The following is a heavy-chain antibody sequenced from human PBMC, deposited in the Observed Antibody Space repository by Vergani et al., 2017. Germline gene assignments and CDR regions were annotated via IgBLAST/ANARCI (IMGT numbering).Heavy chain of an antibody. Sequence: EVQLVESGGGLVQPGGSLRLSCAASGFTFSSYAMSWVRQAPGKGLEWVSAISGSGGSTYYADSVKGRFTISRDNSKNSLYLQMNSLRAEDTALYYCAKDILRYCSSTSCWINWFDPWGQGTLVTVSS. J-gene: IGHJ5*02. CDR3: AKDILRYCSSTSCWINWFDP. V-gene: IGHV3-23*04. D-gene: IGHD2-2*01. CDR2: ISGSGGST. CDR1: GFTFSSYA.